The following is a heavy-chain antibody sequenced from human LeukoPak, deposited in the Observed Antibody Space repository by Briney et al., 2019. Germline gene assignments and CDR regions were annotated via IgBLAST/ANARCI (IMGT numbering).Heavy chain of an antibody. CDR3: ARDRCSGGSCYPLLDS. Sequence: GGSLRLSCAASGFTFSNFWMSWVRQSPGKGLEWVANIKQDGSEKYYVDSVKGRLTISRDNAGNSLYLQMNSLRAEDTAVYYCARDRCSGGSCYPLLDSWGQGTLVTVSS. CDR1: GFTFSNFW. D-gene: IGHD2-15*01. CDR2: IKQDGSEK. V-gene: IGHV3-7*01. J-gene: IGHJ4*02.